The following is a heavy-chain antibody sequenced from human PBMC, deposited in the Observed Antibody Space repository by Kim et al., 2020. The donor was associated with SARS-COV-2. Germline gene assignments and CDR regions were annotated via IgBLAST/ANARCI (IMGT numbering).Heavy chain of an antibody. CDR2: IRQEGSEK. J-gene: IGHJ2*01. CDR3: ATLERGTFSMVRGGTVFDL. Sequence: GGSLRLSCAASGFTFSGYWMTWVRQAPGKGLEWVANIRQEGSEKYYVDSVKGRFTISRDNAKNSLYLQMNSLRAEDTAVYYCATLERGTFSMVRGGTVFDLWGRGTLVTVSS. CDR1: GFTFSGYW. D-gene: IGHD3-10*01. V-gene: IGHV3-7*03.